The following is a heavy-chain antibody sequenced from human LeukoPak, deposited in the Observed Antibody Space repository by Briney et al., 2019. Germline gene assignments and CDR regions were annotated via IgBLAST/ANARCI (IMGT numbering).Heavy chain of an antibody. CDR3: ARHYGDYAYFQH. D-gene: IGHD4-17*01. CDR1: GYTFTRYD. J-gene: IGHJ1*01. CDR2: INPTGGNI. Sequence: ASVKVSCKASGYTFTRYDMHWVRQAPGQGLEWMGIINPTGGNINYAQKFQGRVTMTRDTSISTAYMELSRLRSDDTAVYYCARHYGDYAYFQHWGQGTLVTVSS. V-gene: IGHV1-46*01.